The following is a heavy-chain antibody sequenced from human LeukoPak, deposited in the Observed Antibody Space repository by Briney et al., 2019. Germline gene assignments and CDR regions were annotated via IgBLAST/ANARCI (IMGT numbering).Heavy chain of an antibody. V-gene: IGHV1-69*13. CDR1: GGTFSSYA. D-gene: IGHD6-6*01. Sequence: ASVKVSCKASGGTFSSYAISWVRQAPGQGLEWMGGIIPIFGTANYAQKFQGRVTITADESTSTAYMELSSLRSEDTAVYYCASPSIAARFHYYYYYMDVWGKGTTVTVSS. CDR2: IIPIFGTA. J-gene: IGHJ6*03. CDR3: ASPSIAARFHYYYYYMDV.